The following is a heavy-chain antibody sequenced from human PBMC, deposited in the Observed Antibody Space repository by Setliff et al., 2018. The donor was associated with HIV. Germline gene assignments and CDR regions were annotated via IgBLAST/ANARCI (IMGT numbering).Heavy chain of an antibody. V-gene: IGHV3-21*01. J-gene: IGHJ4*02. CDR2: ISSSSSYI. Sequence: LRLSCAASGFTFNTYAMNWVRQAPGKGLEWVSSISSSSSYIYYADSVKGRFTISRDNAKNSLYLQMNSLRAEDTAVYYCAKDYYDFVWGSSLAYWGQGTLVTVSS. CDR1: GFTFNTYA. D-gene: IGHD3-16*01. CDR3: AKDYYDFVWGSSLAY.